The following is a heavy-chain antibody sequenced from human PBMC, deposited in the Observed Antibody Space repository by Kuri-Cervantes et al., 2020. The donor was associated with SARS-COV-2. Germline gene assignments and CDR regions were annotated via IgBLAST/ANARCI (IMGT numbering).Heavy chain of an antibody. Sequence: GESLKISCAASGFTFSGHWIHWVRQAPGKGLVWVSRINPDGSYTNNADSVKGRFTLSRDNAKNTLYLQMNSLRAEDTAVYYCAKDYSNYPDYYYYYGMDVWGQGTTVTVSS. CDR2: INPDGSYT. CDR3: AKDYSNYPDYYYYYGMDV. D-gene: IGHD4-11*01. V-gene: IGHV3-74*01. CDR1: GFTFSGHW. J-gene: IGHJ6*02.